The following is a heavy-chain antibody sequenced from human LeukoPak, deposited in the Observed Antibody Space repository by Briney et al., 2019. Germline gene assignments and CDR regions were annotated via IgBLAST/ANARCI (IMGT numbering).Heavy chain of an antibody. J-gene: IGHJ5*02. CDR1: GGSFSGYY. V-gene: IGHV4-34*01. Sequence: SETLSLTCAVYGGSFSGYYWSWIRQPPGKGLEWIGEINHSGSTYYNPSLKSRVTISVGTSKNQFSLKLSSVTAADTAVYYCARSERYYDFWSGHNWFDPWGQGTLVTVSS. CDR2: INHSGST. D-gene: IGHD3-3*01. CDR3: ARSERYYDFWSGHNWFDP.